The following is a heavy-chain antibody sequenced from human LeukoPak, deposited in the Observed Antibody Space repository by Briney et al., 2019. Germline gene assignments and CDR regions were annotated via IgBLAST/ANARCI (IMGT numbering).Heavy chain of an antibody. CDR2: IYYSGST. CDR1: GGSISSSSYY. D-gene: IGHD2-15*01. J-gene: IGHJ4*02. Sequence: KSSETLSLTCTVSGGSISSSSYYWGWIRQPPGKGLEWIGSIYYSGSTYYNPSLKSRVTISVDTSKNQFSLKLSSVTAADTAVYYCARSGQVVAHYYFDYWGQGTLVAVSS. V-gene: IGHV4-39*07. CDR3: ARSGQVVAHYYFDY.